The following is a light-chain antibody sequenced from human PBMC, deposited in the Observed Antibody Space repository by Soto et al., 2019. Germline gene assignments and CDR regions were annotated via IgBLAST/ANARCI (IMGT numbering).Light chain of an antibody. J-gene: IGLJ2*01. Sequence: QSALTQPASVSGSPGQSITISCTGTSSDVGAYNYVSRYQHHPGKAPKLMIFDVSNRPSGVSNRFSGSKSGNTASLTISGLQAEDEADYYCSSYTSSSTLVFGGGTKLTVL. CDR2: DVS. V-gene: IGLV2-14*03. CDR3: SSYTSSSTLV. CDR1: SSDVGAYNY.